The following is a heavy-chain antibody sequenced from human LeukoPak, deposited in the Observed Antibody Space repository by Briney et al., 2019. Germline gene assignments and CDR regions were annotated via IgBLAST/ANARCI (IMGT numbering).Heavy chain of an antibody. V-gene: IGHV3-7*03. CDR1: GFTLSSYW. CDR3: ARDLAGPPQEAFDI. Sequence: GGSLRLSCAASGFTLSSYWMNWVRQAPGKGLEWVANIEKDGSERYYVDSVKGRFTISRDNTKKSLYLQMNTLRAEDTAVYYCARDLAGPPQEAFDIWGQGTMVTVSS. CDR2: IEKDGSER. J-gene: IGHJ3*02.